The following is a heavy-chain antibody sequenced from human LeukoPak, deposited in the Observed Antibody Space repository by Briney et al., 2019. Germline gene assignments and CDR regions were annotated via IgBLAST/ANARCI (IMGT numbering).Heavy chain of an antibody. CDR2: IYYSGST. CDR1: GGSISSYY. D-gene: IGHD1-1*01. CDR3: ARPTTGTTFGAFDI. Sequence: PSETLSLTCTVSGGSISSYYWSWIRQPPGKGLEWIGYIYYSGSTNYNPSLKSRVTISVDTSKNQFSLKLSSVTAADTAVYYCARPTTGTTFGAFDIWGQGTMVTVSS. V-gene: IGHV4-59*12. J-gene: IGHJ3*02.